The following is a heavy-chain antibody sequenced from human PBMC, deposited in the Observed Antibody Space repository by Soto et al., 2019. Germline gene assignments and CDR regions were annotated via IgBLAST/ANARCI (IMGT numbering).Heavy chain of an antibody. CDR1: GLTFSDYY. Sequence: QVQLVESGGGLVKPGGSLRLSCAASGLTFSDYYMAWIRQAPGRGLEWISYISGSTTGIYYADSVEGRFTISRDNAKTSLYLQMSSLRAEDTAVYYCARVGAGGIYYFDYWGQGTLVTVSS. CDR3: ARVGAGGIYYFDY. CDR2: ISGSTTGI. J-gene: IGHJ4*02. D-gene: IGHD6-13*01. V-gene: IGHV3-11*01.